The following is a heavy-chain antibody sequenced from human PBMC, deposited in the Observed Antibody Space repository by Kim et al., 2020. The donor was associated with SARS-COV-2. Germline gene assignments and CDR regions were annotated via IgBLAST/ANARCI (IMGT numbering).Heavy chain of an antibody. CDR1: GFTFSSYS. Sequence: GGSLRLSCAASGFTFSSYSMNWVRQAPGKGLEWVSSISSSSSYIYYADSVKGRFTTSRDNAKNSLYLQMNSLRAEDTAVYYCARDNGYSSSWQGGYYYYGMDVWGQGTTVTVSS. D-gene: IGHD6-13*01. J-gene: IGHJ6*02. V-gene: IGHV3-21*01. CDR3: ARDNGYSSSWQGGYYYYGMDV. CDR2: ISSSSSYI.